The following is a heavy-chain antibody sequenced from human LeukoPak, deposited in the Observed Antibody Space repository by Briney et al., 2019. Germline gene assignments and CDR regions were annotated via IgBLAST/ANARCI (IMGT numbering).Heavy chain of an antibody. CDR1: GGSFSGYY. D-gene: IGHD6-13*01. Sequence: PSETLSLTCAVYGGSFSGYYWSWIRQPPGKGLEWIGEINHSGSTNYNPSLKSRVTISVDTSMPQFSLKLTSVSAADTAVYYCARVWSITAAFDYWGQGTLVTVSS. CDR2: INHSGST. CDR3: ARVWSITAAFDY. V-gene: IGHV4-34*01. J-gene: IGHJ4*02.